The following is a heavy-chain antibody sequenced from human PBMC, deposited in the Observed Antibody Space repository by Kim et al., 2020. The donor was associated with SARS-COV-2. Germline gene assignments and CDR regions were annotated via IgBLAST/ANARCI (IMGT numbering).Heavy chain of an antibody. CDR3: ARVGGNPNWYFDL. D-gene: IGHD2-15*01. CDR2: IYYSGST. V-gene: IGHV4-31*03. J-gene: IGHJ2*01. CDR1: GGSISSGGYY. Sequence: SETLSLTCTVSGGSISSGGYYWSWIRQHPGKGLEWIGYIYYSGSTYYNPSLKSRVTISVDTSKNQFSLKLSSVTAADTAVYYCARVGGNPNWYFDLWGRGPLVTVSS.